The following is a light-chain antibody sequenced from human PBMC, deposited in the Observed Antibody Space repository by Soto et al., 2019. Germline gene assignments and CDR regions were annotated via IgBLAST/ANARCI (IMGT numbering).Light chain of an antibody. V-gene: IGKV3-15*01. J-gene: IGKJ1*01. CDR2: GAS. Sequence: ERVMTQSPATLSVSPGERATLSCRASESVSSHLAWYQQKPGLAPRLLIYGASTRATGVPARFIGSGSGTEFTLTISSLQSEDFGVYYCRQYRSWPRTFGQGTKVDIK. CDR3: RQYRSWPRT. CDR1: ESVSSH.